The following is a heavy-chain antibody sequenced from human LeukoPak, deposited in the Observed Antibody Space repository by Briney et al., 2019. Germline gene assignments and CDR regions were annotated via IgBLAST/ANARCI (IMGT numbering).Heavy chain of an antibody. CDR2: ITQDGGEE. V-gene: IGHV3-7*01. CDR1: GFAFSSYW. CDR3: ARLGGSYYTY. Sequence: GGSLRLSCVASGFAFSSYWMTWVRQAPGKGLEWVANITQDGGEEYYVDSVKGRFTISRDNAKNSLFLQMNSLRVEDTAVYYCARLGGSYYTYWGQGTLVTVSS. J-gene: IGHJ4*02. D-gene: IGHD1-26*01.